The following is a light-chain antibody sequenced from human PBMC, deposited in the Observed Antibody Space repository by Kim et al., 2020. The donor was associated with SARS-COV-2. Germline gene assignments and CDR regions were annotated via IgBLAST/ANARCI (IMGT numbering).Light chain of an antibody. V-gene: IGKV3-20*01. Sequence: APAEAAPLSCRASQSLTTTVVAWYQHKPGQAPSLLIYGASNRATGVADRFSGSGSGTQFTLTISRLEPEDFAVYYCQQYHDSPYTFGQGTKVDIK. CDR1: QSLTTTV. CDR3: QQYHDSPYT. CDR2: GAS. J-gene: IGKJ2*01.